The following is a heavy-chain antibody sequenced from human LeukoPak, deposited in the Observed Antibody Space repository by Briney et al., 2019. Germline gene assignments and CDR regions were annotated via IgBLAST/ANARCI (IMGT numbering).Heavy chain of an antibody. V-gene: IGHV3-74*01. D-gene: IGHD4-23*01. J-gene: IGHJ4*02. CDR3: ARDLATTVVPGY. CDR2: INSDGSST. CDR1: GFTFSSYW. Sequence: GGSLRLSCAASGFTFSSYWMRWVRQAPGKGLVWVSRINSDGSSTSYADSVKGRFTISRDNAKNTLYLQMNSLRVEDTAVYYCARDLATTVVPGYWGQGTLVTVSS.